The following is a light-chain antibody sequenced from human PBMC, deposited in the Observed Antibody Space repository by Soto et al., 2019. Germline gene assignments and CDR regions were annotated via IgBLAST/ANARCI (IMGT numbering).Light chain of an antibody. CDR1: QGISSW. CDR3: QKYNSAAT. V-gene: IGKV1-27*01. Sequence: DIQMTQSPSSLSASVGDRFTITCRGSQGISSWLAWYQQKPGKVPKLLIYAASTLQSGVPSRFSGSGSGTDFTLTISSQQPEDVATYYCQKYNSAATFGPGTKVDIK. J-gene: IGKJ3*01. CDR2: AAS.